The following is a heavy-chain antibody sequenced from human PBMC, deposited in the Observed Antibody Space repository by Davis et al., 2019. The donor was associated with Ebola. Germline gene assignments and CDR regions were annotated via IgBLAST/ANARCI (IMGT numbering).Heavy chain of an antibody. V-gene: IGHV3-11*01. CDR2: ISSSGSTI. Sequence: GESLKISCAASGFTFSDYYMRWIRQAPGKGLEWVSYISSSGSTIYYADSVKGRFTISRDNAKKSLYLQMKSLRAEDTAVYYCARGLRSSSGWFYYYYYGMDVWGQGTTVTVSS. J-gene: IGHJ6*02. CDR3: ARGLRSSSGWFYYYYYGMDV. D-gene: IGHD6-19*01. CDR1: GFTFSDYY.